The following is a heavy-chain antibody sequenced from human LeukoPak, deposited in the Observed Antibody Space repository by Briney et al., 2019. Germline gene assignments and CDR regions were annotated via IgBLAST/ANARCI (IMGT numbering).Heavy chain of an antibody. Sequence: SETLSLTRTVSGGSISSYYWSWIRQPPGKGLEWIGYIYYSGSTNYNPSLRSRVTISVDTSKNQFSLKLSSVTAADTAVYYCAVQYYYGSGSYYNPGSWFDPWGQGTLVTVSS. CDR1: GGSISSYY. J-gene: IGHJ5*02. CDR3: AVQYYYGSGSYYNPGSWFDP. V-gene: IGHV4-59*12. CDR2: IYYSGST. D-gene: IGHD3-10*01.